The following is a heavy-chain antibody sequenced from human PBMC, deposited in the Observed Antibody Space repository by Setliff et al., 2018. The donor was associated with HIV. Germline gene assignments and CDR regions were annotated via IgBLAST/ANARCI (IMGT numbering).Heavy chain of an antibody. J-gene: IGHJ5*02. Sequence: SETLSLTCSVSGDSISGHYWSWIRQPPGKGLEWIGSVFYNGSTLYNPSLKSRVIISVDTSQNQFSLKLSSVTAADTAVYYCASWGRARRADYNFWSGSSWFGPWGQGILVTVSS. CDR2: VFYNGST. CDR1: GDSISGHY. CDR3: ASWGRARRADYNFWSGSSWFGP. D-gene: IGHD3-3*01. V-gene: IGHV4-39*07.